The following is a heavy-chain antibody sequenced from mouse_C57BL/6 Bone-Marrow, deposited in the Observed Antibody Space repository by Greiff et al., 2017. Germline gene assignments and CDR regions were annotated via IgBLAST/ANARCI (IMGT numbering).Heavy chain of an antibody. D-gene: IGHD2-1*01. CDR2: INPNNGGT. Sequence: VQLQQSGPELVKPGASVKISCKASGYTFTDYYMNWVKQSHGKSLEWIGDINPNNGGTSYNQKFKGKATLTVDKSSSTAYMELRSLTSEDSAVYFYARERIDYDNYVDPFDYWGQGTTLTVSS. CDR3: ARERIDYDNYVDPFDY. V-gene: IGHV1-26*01. J-gene: IGHJ2*01. CDR1: GYTFTDYY.